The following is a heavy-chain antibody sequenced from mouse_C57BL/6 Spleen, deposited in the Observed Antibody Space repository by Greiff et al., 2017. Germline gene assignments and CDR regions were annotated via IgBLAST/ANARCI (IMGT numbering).Heavy chain of an antibody. CDR1: GFTFSDAW. J-gene: IGHJ4*01. CDR3: ARWLLRCDLAINY. CDR2: IRNKANNHAT. V-gene: IGHV6-6*01. Sequence: EVKVEESGGGLVQPGGSMKLSCAASGFTFSDAWMDWVRQSPEKGLEWVAEIRNKANNHATYYAESVKGRFTISRDESKSSVYLQMNSGRAEHTGIYYYARWLLRCDLAINYWGQGTSVTVSS. D-gene: IGHD2-3*01.